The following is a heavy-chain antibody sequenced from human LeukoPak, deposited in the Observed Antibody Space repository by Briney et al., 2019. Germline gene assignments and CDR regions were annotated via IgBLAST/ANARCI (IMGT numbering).Heavy chain of an antibody. Sequence: GGSLRLSCAASGFTFSSYGMHWVRQAPGKGLEWVAVISYDGSNKYYADSVKGRFTISRDNSKNTLYLQMNSLRAEDTAVYYCAKDRLTSPSRPYGMDVWGQGTTVTVSS. CDR3: AKDRLTSPSRPYGMDV. CDR2: ISYDGSNK. CDR1: GFTFSSYG. V-gene: IGHV3-30*18. J-gene: IGHJ6*02. D-gene: IGHD2-2*01.